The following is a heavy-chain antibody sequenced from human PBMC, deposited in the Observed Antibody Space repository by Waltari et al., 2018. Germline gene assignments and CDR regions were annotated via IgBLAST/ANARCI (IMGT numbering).Heavy chain of an antibody. CDR1: GGSFRGYY. V-gene: IGHV4-34*01. CDR3: ARGRGITIFGVVIIGSNWFDP. J-gene: IGHJ5*02. CDR2: INHSGST. Sequence: QVQLQQWGAGLLKPSETLSLTCAVYGGSFRGYYWSWIRQPPGQGLGWIGEINHSGSTNYNPSLKSRVTISVDTYKNQFSLKLSSVTAADTAVYYCARGRGITIFGVVIIGSNWFDPWGQGTLVTVSS. D-gene: IGHD3-3*01.